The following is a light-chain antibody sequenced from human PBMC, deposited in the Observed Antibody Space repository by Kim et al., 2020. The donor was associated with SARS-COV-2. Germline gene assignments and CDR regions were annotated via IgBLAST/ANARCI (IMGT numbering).Light chain of an antibody. CDR3: QQTYSHPWT. Sequence: ASGGEGVTITCRASQEIDKYINWYQQSPGRAPKLLIFGASRLQGGVPSKFSGSGSGTDFTLTISSLEPEDFATYFCQQTYSHPWTFGQGTKVDIK. J-gene: IGKJ1*01. CDR2: GAS. CDR1: QEIDKY. V-gene: IGKV1-39*01.